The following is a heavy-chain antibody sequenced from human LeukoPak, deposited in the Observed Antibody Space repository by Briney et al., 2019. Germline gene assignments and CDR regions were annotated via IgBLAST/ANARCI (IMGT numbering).Heavy chain of an antibody. D-gene: IGHD6-13*01. V-gene: IGHV3-33*01. J-gene: IGHJ6*02. CDR1: GFTFSSYG. CDR2: IWYDGSNK. CDR3: ARDIAAAGSRYYYYGMDV. Sequence: GRSLRLSCAASGFTFSSYGMHWVRQAPGKGLEGVAVIWYDGSNKYYADSVKGRFTISRDNSKNTLYLQMNSLRDEDTAVYYCARDIAAAGSRYYYYGMDVWGQGTTVTVSS.